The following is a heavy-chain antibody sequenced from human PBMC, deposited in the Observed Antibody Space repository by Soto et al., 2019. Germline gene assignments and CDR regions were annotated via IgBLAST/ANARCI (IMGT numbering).Heavy chain of an antibody. V-gene: IGHV3-23*01. D-gene: IGHD6-6*01. CDR2: ISGSGGST. CDR1: GFTFSSYA. J-gene: IGHJ4*02. CDR3: AKRRGLAARPHPFDY. Sequence: GGSLRLSCAASGFTFSSYAMSWVRQAPWKGLEWVSAISGSGGSTYYADSVKGRFTISRDNSKNTLYLQMNSLRAEDTAVYYCAKRRGLAARPHPFDYWGQGTLVTVSS.